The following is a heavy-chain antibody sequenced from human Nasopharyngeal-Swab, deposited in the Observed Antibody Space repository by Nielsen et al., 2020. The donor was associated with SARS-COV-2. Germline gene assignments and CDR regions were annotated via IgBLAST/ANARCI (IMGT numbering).Heavy chain of an antibody. CDR2: IYSGGST. CDR3: ARDLPTYSDWFDP. V-gene: IGHV3-53*01. CDR1: GFTVSSNY. J-gene: IGHJ5*02. Sequence: GGSLRLSCAASGFTVSSNYMSWVRQAPGKGLEWVSVIYSGGSTYYADSVKGRFTISRDNSKNTLYLQMNSLRAEDTAVYYCARDLPTYSDWFDPWGQGTLVTVSS. D-gene: IGHD2-21*01.